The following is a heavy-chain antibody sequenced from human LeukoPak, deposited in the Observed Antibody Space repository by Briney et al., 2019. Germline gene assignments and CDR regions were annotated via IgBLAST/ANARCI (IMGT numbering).Heavy chain of an antibody. CDR2: IYHSGST. D-gene: IGHD3-10*01. V-gene: IGHV4-38-2*01. J-gene: IGHJ3*02. Sequence: SETLSLTCAVSGYSISSGCYWGWIRQPPGKGLEWIGSIYHSGSTYYNPSLKSRVTISVDTSKNQFSLKLSSVTAADTAVYYCARVRYYYGSGTVRFDAFDIWGQGTMVTVSS. CDR3: ARVRYYYGSGTVRFDAFDI. CDR1: GYSISSGCY.